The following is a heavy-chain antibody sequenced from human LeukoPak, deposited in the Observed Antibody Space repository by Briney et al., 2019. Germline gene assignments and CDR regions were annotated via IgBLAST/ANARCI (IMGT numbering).Heavy chain of an antibody. Sequence: SETLSLTCAVSGGSISSGGFSWSWIRQPPGKGLEWIGYIYHSGSTYYNPSLKSRVTISVDRSKNQFSLKLSSVTDADTAVYYCARSYDSSGYYLGYWGQGTLVTVSS. D-gene: IGHD3-22*01. J-gene: IGHJ4*02. CDR1: GGSISSGGFS. CDR3: ARSYDSSGYYLGY. V-gene: IGHV4-30-2*01. CDR2: IYHSGST.